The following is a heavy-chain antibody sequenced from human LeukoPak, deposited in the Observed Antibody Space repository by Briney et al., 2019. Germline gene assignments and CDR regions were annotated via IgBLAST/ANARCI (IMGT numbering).Heavy chain of an antibody. CDR1: GGSISSSSYY. CDR3: ARVGFYSQIDY. J-gene: IGHJ4*02. Sequence: SETLSLTCTVSGGSISSSSYYWGWIRQPPGKGLEWIGSIYYSGSTYYNPSLKSRVTISVDTSKNQFSLKLSSVTAADTAVYYCARVGFYSQIDYWGQGTLVTVSS. CDR2: IYYSGST. D-gene: IGHD4-11*01. V-gene: IGHV4-39*01.